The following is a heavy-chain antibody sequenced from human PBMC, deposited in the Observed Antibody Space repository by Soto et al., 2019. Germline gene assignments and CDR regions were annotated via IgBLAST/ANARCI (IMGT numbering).Heavy chain of an antibody. CDR3: ARDDYTYGVY. CDR1: GFIFRSYS. D-gene: IGHD3-3*01. J-gene: IGHJ4*02. Sequence: PGGSLRLSCAASGFIFRSYSMAWVRQAPGKGLEWLSYITSSSAYIYYADSVRGRFTISRDNAQNSVYLHVNNLRVEDTALYYCARDDYTYGVYWGQGSLVTVSS. V-gene: IGHV3-21*04. CDR2: ITSSSAYI.